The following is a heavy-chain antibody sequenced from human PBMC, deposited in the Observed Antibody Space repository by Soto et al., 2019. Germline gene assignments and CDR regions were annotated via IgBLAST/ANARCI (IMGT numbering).Heavy chain of an antibody. V-gene: IGHV3-53*01. CDR3: AKESLKTPVTGPVDC. D-gene: IGHD6-19*01. CDR1: GLGVRNNY. CDR2: IYNDGTT. Sequence: ESGGGLIQPGGSLRLSCTASGLGVRNNYMSWVRQAPGMGLEWVSVIYNDGTTYYADSVKGRFTLSRDTSKNTLYLQMSSLRAEDTAVYYCAKESLKTPVTGPVDCWGQGTVVTVSS. J-gene: IGHJ4*02.